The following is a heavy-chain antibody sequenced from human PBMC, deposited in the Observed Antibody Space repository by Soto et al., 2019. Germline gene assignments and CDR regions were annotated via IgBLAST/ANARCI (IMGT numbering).Heavy chain of an antibody. D-gene: IGHD5-18*01. CDR3: ARAHFLSCYSLTRYPLAY. Sequence: SDTLRLPWAVYGGSLSRYYWRWIRQPPEKGLEWIGEINHSGSTNYNPSLKSRVTISVATSKNQFSLKLSSVTAADTAVYYCARAHFLSCYSLTRYPLAYWSQGTL. CDR1: GGSLSRYY. V-gene: IGHV4-34*01. CDR2: INHSGST. J-gene: IGHJ4*02.